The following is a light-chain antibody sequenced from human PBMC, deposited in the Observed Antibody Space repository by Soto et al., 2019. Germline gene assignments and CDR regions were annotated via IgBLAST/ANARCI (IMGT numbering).Light chain of an antibody. CDR2: AAS. V-gene: IGKV1-39*01. J-gene: IGKJ4*01. CDR1: QSISSY. Sequence: DIQMTPSPSYLSASVGDRVTITCRASQSISSYLNWYQQKPGKAPKLLIYAASSLQSGVPSRFSGSGSGTDFTLTISSLQPEDFATYYCQQSYSTPRAFGGGTKVEIK. CDR3: QQSYSTPRA.